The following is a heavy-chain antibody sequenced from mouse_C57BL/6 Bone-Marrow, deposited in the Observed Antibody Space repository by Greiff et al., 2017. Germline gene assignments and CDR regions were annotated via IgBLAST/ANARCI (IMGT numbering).Heavy chain of an antibody. CDR2: IWSGGST. D-gene: IGHD1-1*01. CDR3: ARNDYYGSSLWYFDV. J-gene: IGHJ1*03. Sequence: QVQLQQSGPGLVQPSQSLSITCTVSGFSLTSYGVHWVRQSPGKGLEWLGVIWSGGSTDYNAAFISRLSISKDNSKSQVFFKMNSLQADDTAIYYCARNDYYGSSLWYFDVWGTGTTVTVSS. V-gene: IGHV2-2*01. CDR1: GFSLTSYG.